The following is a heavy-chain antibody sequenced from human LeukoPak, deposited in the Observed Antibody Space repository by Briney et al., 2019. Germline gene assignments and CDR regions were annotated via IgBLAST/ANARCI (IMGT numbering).Heavy chain of an antibody. D-gene: IGHD4-17*01. Sequence: KTSETLSLTCTVYGGSISSGSYYWSWIRQPAGKGLEWIGRIYTSGSTNYNPSLKSRVTISVDTSKNQFSLKLSSVTAADTAVYYCAIPPHGDYLFDYWGQGTLVTVSS. V-gene: IGHV4-61*02. J-gene: IGHJ4*02. CDR3: AIPPHGDYLFDY. CDR2: IYTSGST. CDR1: GGSISSGSYY.